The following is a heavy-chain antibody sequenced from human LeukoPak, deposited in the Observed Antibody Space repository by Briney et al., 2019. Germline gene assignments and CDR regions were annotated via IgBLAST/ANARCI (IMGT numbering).Heavy chain of an antibody. D-gene: IGHD3-16*01. V-gene: IGHV4-39*07. CDR2: IHYSGTT. Sequence: PGGSLRLSCAASGIIFSKYGMSWIRQPPGKGVEWVGSIHYSGTTYYNPSLKTRVTISVDASKNQFSLRLRSVTAADTAVYFCARDSPEGTFAFDNWGQGTLVTVSS. CDR3: ARDSPEGTFAFDN. J-gene: IGHJ4*02. CDR1: GIIFSKYG.